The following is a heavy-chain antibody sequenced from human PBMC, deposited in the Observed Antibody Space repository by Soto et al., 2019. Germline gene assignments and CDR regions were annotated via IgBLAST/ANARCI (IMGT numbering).Heavy chain of an antibody. J-gene: IGHJ4*02. V-gene: IGHV3-7*01. CDR1: GITFSSHW. CDR2: VNQDGSDT. Sequence: GVLRLSCAASGITFSSHWMNWVRQAPGKGLEWVASVNQDGSDTYYVDSVKGRFTISRDNAKNLLYLQMNSLRAEDTAVYYCGAGPGWGQGALVTVSS. CDR3: GAGPG.